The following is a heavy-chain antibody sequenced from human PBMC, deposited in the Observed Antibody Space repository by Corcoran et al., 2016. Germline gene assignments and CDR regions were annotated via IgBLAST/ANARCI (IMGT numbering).Heavy chain of an antibody. Sequence: QLQLQESGPGLVKPSETLSLTCTVSGGSISSSSYYWGWIRQPPGKGLEWIGSIYYSGSTYYNPSLKSRVTISVDTSKNQFSLKLSSVTAADTAVYYWARRPWSDFIVVVPAAMGAFDIWGQGTMVTVSS. CDR1: GGSISSSSYY. V-gene: IGHV4-39*01. J-gene: IGHJ3*02. D-gene: IGHD2-2*01. CDR2: IYYSGST. CDR3: ARRPWSDFIVVVPAAMGAFDI.